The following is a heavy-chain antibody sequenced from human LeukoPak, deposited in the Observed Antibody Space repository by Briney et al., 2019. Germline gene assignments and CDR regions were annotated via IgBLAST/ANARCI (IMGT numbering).Heavy chain of an antibody. J-gene: IGHJ5*02. CDR1: GFTFSSYA. CDR3: ARGRGHYYDSSGYSYWFDP. Sequence: GGSLRLSCAASGFTFSSYAMHWVRQAPGKGLEWVAVISYDGSNKYYADSVKGRFTISRDNSKNTLYLQMNSLRAEDTAVYYCARGRGHYYDSSGYSYWFDPWGQGTLVTVSS. V-gene: IGHV3-30*04. CDR2: ISYDGSNK. D-gene: IGHD3-22*01.